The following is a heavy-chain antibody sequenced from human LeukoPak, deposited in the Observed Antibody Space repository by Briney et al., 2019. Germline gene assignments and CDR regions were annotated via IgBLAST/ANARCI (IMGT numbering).Heavy chain of an antibody. CDR3: ARDSRRELLHAFDI. D-gene: IGHD1-26*01. Sequence: TSETLSLTCTVSSGSISSSSYYWGWIRQPPGKGLEWIAYIDYSATTNYNPSLKSRVTISVDTSKNQFSLKLSSVTAADTAVYYCARDSRRELLHAFDIWGQGTMVTVSS. CDR2: IDYSATT. CDR1: SGSISSSSYY. J-gene: IGHJ3*02. V-gene: IGHV4-61*01.